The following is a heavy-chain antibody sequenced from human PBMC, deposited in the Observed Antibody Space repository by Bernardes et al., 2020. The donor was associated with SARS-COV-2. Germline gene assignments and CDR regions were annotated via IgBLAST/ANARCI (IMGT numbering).Heavy chain of an antibody. V-gene: IGHV5-51*01. D-gene: IGHD6-13*01. CDR2: IHPGDSDT. CDR3: ARAAQVKGYYGMDV. J-gene: IGHJ6*02. CDR1: GYSFADYW. Sequence: GESLKISCQGSGYSFADYWIGWLRQMPGKGLEWMGVIHPGDSDTRYSPSFQGQVTISVDKSISTAYLQWSSLKDSDTAMYYCARAAQVKGYYGMDVWGQGTTVTVSS.